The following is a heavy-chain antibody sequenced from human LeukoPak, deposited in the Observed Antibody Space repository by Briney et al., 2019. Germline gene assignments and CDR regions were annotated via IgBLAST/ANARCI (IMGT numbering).Heavy chain of an antibody. J-gene: IGHJ4*02. CDR1: GDSISSNSGY. D-gene: IGHD4-17*01. V-gene: IGHV4-39*07. Sequence: SETLSLTCTVSGDSISSNSGYWGWIRQPPGKGLEWIGSAYYRGSTDYNPSIKSRVTISVDTSKNQLSLRLDSVTAADTAVYYCARDRTKHTVTTHFDLWGQGSLVVVSS. CDR2: AYYRGST. CDR3: ARDRTKHTVTTHFDL.